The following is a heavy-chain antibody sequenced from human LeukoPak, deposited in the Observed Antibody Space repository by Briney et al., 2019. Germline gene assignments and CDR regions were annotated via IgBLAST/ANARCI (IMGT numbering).Heavy chain of an antibody. CDR3: ARVVYSGNYHVGESDY. CDR1: GFTVSTYY. Sequence: GGSLRLSCTASGFTVSTYYMTWVRQAPGKGLEWVSVIHAGGTTNYADSVKGRFTISRDNSKNTLYLQMNSLRAEDTTVYYCARVVYSGNYHVGESDYWGQGTLVTVSS. D-gene: IGHD1-26*01. CDR2: IHAGGTT. J-gene: IGHJ4*02. V-gene: IGHV3-53*01.